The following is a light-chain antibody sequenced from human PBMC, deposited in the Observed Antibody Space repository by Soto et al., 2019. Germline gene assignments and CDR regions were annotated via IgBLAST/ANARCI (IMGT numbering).Light chain of an antibody. CDR1: QSVLYSPNNQNY. Sequence: EIVMTQSPDSLPVSLGERATINCKSSQSVLYSPNNQNYLAWYQQKPGQAPRLLIYDASNRAAGIPARFSGSGSGTDFTLTISSLEPEDFAVYYCQQRTNWPLPFGGGTKVEIK. V-gene: IGKV4-1*01. CDR3: QQRTNWPLP. J-gene: IGKJ4*01. CDR2: DAS.